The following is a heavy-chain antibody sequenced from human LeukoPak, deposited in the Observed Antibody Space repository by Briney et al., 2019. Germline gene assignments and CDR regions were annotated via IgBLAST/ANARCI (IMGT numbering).Heavy chain of an antibody. CDR2: INHRGDT. V-gene: IGHV4-34*01. CDR1: GVSFSGYY. J-gene: IGHJ5*02. CDR3: ARSPSRQNWIANLYKWFDP. Sequence: PSETLSLTCAVHGVSFSGYYWSWIRQPPGKGLEWIGEINHRGDTNYNPSLKGRVTISVDTSNKQFSVKLSSVTAADTAVYYCARSPSRQNWIANLYKWFDPWGQGTLVTVSS. D-gene: IGHD1-1*01.